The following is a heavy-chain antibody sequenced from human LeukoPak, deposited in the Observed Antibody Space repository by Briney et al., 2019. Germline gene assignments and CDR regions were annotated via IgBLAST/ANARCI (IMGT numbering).Heavy chain of an antibody. Sequence: GASVKVSCKASGYTFTRYYMHWVRQAPGQGLEWMGRINLSGGSTSYAQKFQGRVTMTRDTSTSTVYMELSSLRSEDTAVYYCARDRAIAGTKEDAFDIWGQGTMVTVSS. D-gene: IGHD6-19*01. CDR2: INLSGGST. CDR1: GYTFTRYY. V-gene: IGHV1-46*01. CDR3: ARDRAIAGTKEDAFDI. J-gene: IGHJ3*02.